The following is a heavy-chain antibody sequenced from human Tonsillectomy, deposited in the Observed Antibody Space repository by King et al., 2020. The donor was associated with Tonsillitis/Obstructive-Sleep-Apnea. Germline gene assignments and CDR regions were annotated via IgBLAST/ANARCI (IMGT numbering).Heavy chain of an antibody. J-gene: IGHJ5*02. CDR2: INHSGST. CDR1: GGSFSGYY. CDR3: ARGRRGSSSRFATDNWFDP. Sequence: VQLQQWGAGLLKPSETLSLTCAVYGGSFSGYYRSWIRQPPGKGLEWIGEINHSGSTNYNPSLKSRVTISVDTSKNQFSLKLSSVTAADTAVYYCARGRRGSSSRFATDNWFDPWGQGTLVTVSS. V-gene: IGHV4-34*01. D-gene: IGHD6-13*01.